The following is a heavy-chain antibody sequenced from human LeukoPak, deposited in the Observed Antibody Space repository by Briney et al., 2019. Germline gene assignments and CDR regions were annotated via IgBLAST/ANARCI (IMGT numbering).Heavy chain of an antibody. CDR1: GGSISSYY. V-gene: IGHV4-59*01. CDR2: IDDTGYT. J-gene: IGHJ4*02. CDR3: ARDGVPDAHCSSTTCAIR. Sequence: SETLSLTCTVSGGSISSYYWGWIRQPPGKGLEWIWYIDDTGYTNYNPSLKSRVTISVDTSKNQFSLKLSSVTAADTAVYYCARDGVPDAHCSSTTCAIRWGQGTLVTVSS. D-gene: IGHD2-2*01.